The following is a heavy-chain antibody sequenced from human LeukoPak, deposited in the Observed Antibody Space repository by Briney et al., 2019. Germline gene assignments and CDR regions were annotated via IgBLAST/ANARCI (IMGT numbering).Heavy chain of an antibody. J-gene: IGHJ4*02. CDR1: GGSISSGGYS. CDR3: ARGPQTPAYSQYYFDY. Sequence: PSQTLSLTCAVSGGSISSGGYSWSWIRQPPGKGLEWIGYIYHSGSTYYNPSLKSRVTISVDRSKNQFSLKLSSVTAADTAVYYCARGPQTPAYSQYYFDYWDQGTLVTVSS. D-gene: IGHD3-16*01. CDR2: IYHSGST. V-gene: IGHV4-30-2*01.